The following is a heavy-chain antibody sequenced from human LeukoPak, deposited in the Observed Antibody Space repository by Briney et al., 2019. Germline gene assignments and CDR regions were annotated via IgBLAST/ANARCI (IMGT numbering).Heavy chain of an antibody. V-gene: IGHV1-2*02. CDR2: INPNSGGT. Sequence: GASVKVSCKASGYTFTGYYMHWVREAPGQGLEWMGWINPNSGGTNYAQKFQGRVTMTRDTSIRTAYMELSRLRSDDTAVYYCARDYPEFSNYFDYWGQGTLVTVSS. CDR3: ARDYPEFSNYFDY. D-gene: IGHD4-11*01. CDR1: GYTFTGYY. J-gene: IGHJ4*02.